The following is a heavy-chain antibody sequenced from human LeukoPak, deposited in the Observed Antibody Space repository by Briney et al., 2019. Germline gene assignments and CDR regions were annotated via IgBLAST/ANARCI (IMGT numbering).Heavy chain of an antibody. J-gene: IGHJ5*02. V-gene: IGHV3-74*01. CDR1: GFTFSSYW. CDR3: TTGLYDYDSGSYSFP. D-gene: IGHD3-10*01. Sequence: VQPGGSLRLSCAASGFTFSSYWMHWVRQAPGKGLVWVSRINSDGSSTSYADSVKGRFTISRDDSKNTLYLQMNSLKTEDTAVYYCTTGLYDYDSGSYSFPWGQGTQVTVSS. CDR2: INSDGSST.